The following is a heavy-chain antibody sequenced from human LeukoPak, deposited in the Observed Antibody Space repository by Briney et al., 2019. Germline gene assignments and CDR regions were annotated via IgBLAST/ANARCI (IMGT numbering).Heavy chain of an antibody. Sequence: PSETLSLTCTVSGGSISSSSYYWGWVRQPRGEGVGWNVSIYYSGSTYYNPSLKSRVTISVDTSKNQFSLKLSSVPAADTAVYYCARLINDSSGYYFLAPGGAFDIWGQGTMVTVSS. V-gene: IGHV4-39*01. D-gene: IGHD3-22*01. CDR2: IYYSGST. CDR3: ARLINDSSGYYFLAPGGAFDI. CDR1: GGSISSSSYY. J-gene: IGHJ3*02.